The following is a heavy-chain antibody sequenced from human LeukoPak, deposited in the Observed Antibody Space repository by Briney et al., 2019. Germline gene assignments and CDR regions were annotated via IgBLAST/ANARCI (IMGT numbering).Heavy chain of an antibody. Sequence: SETLSLTCTVSGGSISSSSYYWGWIRQPPGKGLEWIGSIYYSGSTYYNPSLKSRVTISVDTSKNQFSLKLSSATAADTAVYYCASVGSGSDAFDIWGQGTMVTVSS. CDR1: GGSISSSSYY. D-gene: IGHD3-10*01. V-gene: IGHV4-39*07. CDR3: ASVGSGSDAFDI. J-gene: IGHJ3*02. CDR2: IYYSGST.